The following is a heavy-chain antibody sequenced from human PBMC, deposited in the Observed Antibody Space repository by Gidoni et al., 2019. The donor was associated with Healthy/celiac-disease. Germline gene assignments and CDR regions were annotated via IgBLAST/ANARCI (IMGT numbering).Heavy chain of an antibody. J-gene: IGHJ6*02. D-gene: IGHD3-10*01. CDR1: GYTFTSYY. Sequence: QVQLVQSGAEVKKPGASVKVSCKASGYTFTSYYMHWVRQAPGQGLEWMGIINPSGGSTSYAQKFQGRVTMTRDTPTSTVYMELSSLRSEDTAVYYCARDTELLWFGESIDYYYYGMDVWGQGTTVTVSS. CDR2: INPSGGST. CDR3: ARDTELLWFGESIDYYYYGMDV. V-gene: IGHV1-46*01.